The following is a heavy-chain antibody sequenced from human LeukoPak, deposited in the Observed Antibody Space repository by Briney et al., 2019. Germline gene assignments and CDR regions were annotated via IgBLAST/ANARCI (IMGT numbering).Heavy chain of an antibody. CDR2: IYYSGST. CDR1: GGSVSGYY. J-gene: IGHJ4*02. D-gene: IGHD2-2*01. V-gene: IGHV4-59*05. Sequence: QVQLQESGPGLVKPSETLALTCTVSGGSVSGYYWGWIRQPPGEGLEWIGSIYYSGSTYYNPSLKSRVTISVDTSKNQFSLKLSSVTAADTAVYYCVRRNLIVVVPAAVDYWGQGTLVTVSS. CDR3: VRRNLIVVVPAAVDY.